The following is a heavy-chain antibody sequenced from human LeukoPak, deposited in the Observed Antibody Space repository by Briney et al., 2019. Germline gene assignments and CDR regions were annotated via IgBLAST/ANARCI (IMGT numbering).Heavy chain of an antibody. CDR1: GFTFSSYA. CDR3: AKGDSMIVEVDFDY. CDR2: ISGSGGST. J-gene: IGHJ4*02. D-gene: IGHD3-22*01. Sequence: GGSLRLSCAASGFTFSSYAMSWVRQAPGKGLEWVSAISGSGGSTYYADSVKGRFTISRDNSENTLYLQMNSLRAEDTAVYYCAKGDSMIVEVDFDYWGQGTLVTVSS. V-gene: IGHV3-23*01.